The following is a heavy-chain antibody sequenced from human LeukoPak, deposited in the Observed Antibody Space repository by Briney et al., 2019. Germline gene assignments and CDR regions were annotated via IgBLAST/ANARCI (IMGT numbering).Heavy chain of an antibody. CDR2: IIPILGIA. J-gene: IGHJ3*02. V-gene: IGHV1-69*02. CDR1: GYTLTELS. D-gene: IGHD2-15*01. Sequence: SVKVSCKVSGYTLTELSMHWVRQAPGQGLEWMGRIIPILGIANYAQKFQGRVTITADKSTSTAYMELSSLRSEDTAVYYCASRGHCSGGSCYHDAFDIWGQGTMVTVSS. CDR3: ASRGHCSGGSCYHDAFDI.